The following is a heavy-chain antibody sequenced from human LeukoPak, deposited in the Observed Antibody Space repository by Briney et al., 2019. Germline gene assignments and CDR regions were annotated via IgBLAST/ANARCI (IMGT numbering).Heavy chain of an antibody. CDR3: ARDHGAAAPHTYGMDV. CDR2: ISSSSSYI. J-gene: IGHJ6*02. D-gene: IGHD6-13*01. V-gene: IGHV3-21*01. Sequence: GGSLRLSCAASGFTFSSYSMNWVRQAPGKGLEWVSSISSSSSYIYYADSVKGRFTISRDNAKNSLYLQMNSLRAEDTAVYNCARDHGAAAPHTYGMDVWGQGTTVTVSS. CDR1: GFTFSSYS.